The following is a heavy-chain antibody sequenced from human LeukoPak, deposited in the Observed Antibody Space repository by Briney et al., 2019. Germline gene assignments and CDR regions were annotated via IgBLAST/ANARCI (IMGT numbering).Heavy chain of an antibody. Sequence: GASVKVSCKASGYTFTGYYMHCVRQAPGQGLEWMGWINPNSGGTNYAQKFQGRVTMTRDTSISTAYMELSRLRSDDTAVYYCARDNGSGSYLFDYWGQATLVTVSS. V-gene: IGHV1-2*02. D-gene: IGHD3-10*01. J-gene: IGHJ4*02. CDR2: INPNSGGT. CDR3: ARDNGSGSYLFDY. CDR1: GYTFTGYY.